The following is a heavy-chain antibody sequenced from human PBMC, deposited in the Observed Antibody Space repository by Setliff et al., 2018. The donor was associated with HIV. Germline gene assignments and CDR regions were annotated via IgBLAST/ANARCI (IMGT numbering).Heavy chain of an antibody. J-gene: IGHJ4*02. CDR3: TREGRGDPAMATTRIDY. CDR1: GGFISSGGYS. Sequence: SETLSLTCAVSGGFISSGGYSWNWIRQPPGKGLEWIGYIYHSGSTFYNPSLKSRVTISLDTSKTHFFLNLTSVTDADTAVYFCTREGRGDPAMATTRIDYWGQGKLVTSPQ. D-gene: IGHD1-1*01. CDR2: IYHSGST. V-gene: IGHV4-30-2*01.